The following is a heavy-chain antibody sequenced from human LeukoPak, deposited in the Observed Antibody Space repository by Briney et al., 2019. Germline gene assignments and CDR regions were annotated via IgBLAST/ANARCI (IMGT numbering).Heavy chain of an antibody. CDR2: IHTSGST. J-gene: IGHJ4*02. Sequence: SETLSLTCSVSGGSISGLYWTWVRQPAGKGLEWIGRIHTSGSTNYNPSLKSRVTMSVDTSKNQFSLKLKSVTAADSAVYYCARDGGVGATYFDYWGQGTLVTVSS. CDR3: ARDGGVGATYFDY. D-gene: IGHD1-26*01. V-gene: IGHV4-4*07. CDR1: GGSISGLY.